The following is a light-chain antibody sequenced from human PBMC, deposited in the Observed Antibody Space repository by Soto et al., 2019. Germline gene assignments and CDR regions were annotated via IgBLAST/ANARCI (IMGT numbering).Light chain of an antibody. J-gene: IGLJ2*01. CDR1: SSNIGSNS. Sequence: QSVLTQPPSASGTPGQRVTLSCSGSSSNIGSNSVNWYQQLPGTAPKLLIYNNDQRPSGVPDRFSGSKSGTSASLAISGLQSEDEADYYCAPWDDSLNGPVFGGGTKLTVL. CDR2: NND. CDR3: APWDDSLNGPV. V-gene: IGLV1-44*01.